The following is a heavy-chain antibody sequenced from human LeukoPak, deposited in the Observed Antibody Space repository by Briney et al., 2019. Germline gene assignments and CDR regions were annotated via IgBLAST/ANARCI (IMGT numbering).Heavy chain of an antibody. CDR2: ISYDESNK. CDR1: GFTFGSYA. D-gene: IGHD6-19*01. Sequence: GGSLRLSCAASGFTFGSYAMHWVREAPGKGLGWGAIISYDESNKYYADSVKGRFTISRDNSKNTLYLQMNSLRPEETAVYYCATELREGDSGSQYFQHWGQGTLVTVSS. J-gene: IGHJ1*01. CDR3: ATELREGDSGSQYFQH. V-gene: IGHV3-30*04.